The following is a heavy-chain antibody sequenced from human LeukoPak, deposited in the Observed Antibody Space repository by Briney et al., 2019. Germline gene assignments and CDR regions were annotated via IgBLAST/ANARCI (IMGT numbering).Heavy chain of an antibody. CDR1: GFTFSTYW. J-gene: IGHJ5*02. V-gene: IGHV3-21*01. D-gene: IGHD6-6*01. Sequence: GGSLRLSCAASGFTFSTYWMHWVRQAPGKGLEWVSSISSSSSYIYYADSVKGRFTISRDNAKNSLYLQMNSLRAEDTAVYYCARVGSSSTWGQGTLVTVSS. CDR2: ISSSSSYI. CDR3: ARVGSSST.